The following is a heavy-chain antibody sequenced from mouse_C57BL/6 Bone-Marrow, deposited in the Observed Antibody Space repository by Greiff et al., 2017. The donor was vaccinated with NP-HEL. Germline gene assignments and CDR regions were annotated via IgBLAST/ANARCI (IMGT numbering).Heavy chain of an antibody. V-gene: IGHV1-61*01. CDR2: IYPSDSET. Sequence: QVQLQQPGAELVRPGSSVKLSCKASGYTFTSYWMDWVQQRPGQGLEWIGNIYPSDSETHYNQKFKDKATLTVDKSSSTAYMQLSSLTSEDSAVYYCARSSRDGYYYWGQGTLVTVSA. CDR1: GYTFTSYW. CDR3: ARSSRDGYYY. J-gene: IGHJ3*01. D-gene: IGHD2-3*01.